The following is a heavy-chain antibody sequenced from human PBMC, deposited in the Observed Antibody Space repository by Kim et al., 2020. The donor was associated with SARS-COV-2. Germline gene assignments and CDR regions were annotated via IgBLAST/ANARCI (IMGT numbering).Heavy chain of an antibody. D-gene: IGHD3-10*01. V-gene: IGHV3-64*01. CDR2: T. J-gene: IGHJ4*02. Sequence: TYYANSVKGSFTSSRDNSKNTLYLQMGGLRAEDMAVYYCARSGYYSASDFWGQGTLVTVSS. CDR3: ARSGYYSASDF.